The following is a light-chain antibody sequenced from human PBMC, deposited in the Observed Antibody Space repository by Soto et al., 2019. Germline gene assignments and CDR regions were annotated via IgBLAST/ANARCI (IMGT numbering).Light chain of an antibody. CDR3: CSYAGSSAYV. CDR1: SSDVGSYNL. V-gene: IGLV2-23*02. J-gene: IGLJ1*01. CDR2: EVS. Sequence: QSALTQPASVSGSPGQSITISCTGTSSDVGSYNLVSWYQQHPGKAPKLMIYEVSKRPSGVSNRFSGSKSGNTASLTISGRQAEDEADYYWCSYAGSSAYVFGTGTKLTVL.